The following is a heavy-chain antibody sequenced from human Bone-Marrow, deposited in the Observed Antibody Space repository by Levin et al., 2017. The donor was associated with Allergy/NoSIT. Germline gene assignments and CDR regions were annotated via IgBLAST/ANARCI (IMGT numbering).Heavy chain of an antibody. CDR2: IYYSGST. J-gene: IGHJ3*02. CDR1: GGSISSGDYY. CDR3: ARVGLRYFDWLFPDDAFDI. D-gene: IGHD3-9*01. V-gene: IGHV4-30-4*01. Sequence: SQTLSLTCTVSGGSISSGDYYWSWIRQPPGKGLEWIGYIYYSGSTYYNPSLKSRVTISVDTSKNQFSLKLSSVTAADTAVYYCARVGLRYFDWLFPDDAFDIWGQGTMVTVSS.